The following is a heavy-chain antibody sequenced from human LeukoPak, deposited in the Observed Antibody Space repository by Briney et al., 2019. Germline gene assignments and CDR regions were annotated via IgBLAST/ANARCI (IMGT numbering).Heavy chain of an antibody. D-gene: IGHD6-19*01. V-gene: IGHV1-18*01. CDR1: GYTFTSYG. Sequence: ASVKVSCKASGYTFTSYGITWVRQAPGQGLEWMGWISAYNGNTNYAQKLQDRVTLATDSSTSTAYMELRSLRSDDTAVYYCARDRRYSSEAPGDYWGQGTLATVSS. J-gene: IGHJ4*02. CDR3: ARDRRYSSEAPGDY. CDR2: ISAYNGNT.